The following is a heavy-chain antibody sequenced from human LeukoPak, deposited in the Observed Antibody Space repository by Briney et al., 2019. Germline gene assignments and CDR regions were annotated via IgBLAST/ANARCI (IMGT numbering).Heavy chain of an antibody. CDR1: GFIFSDYS. J-gene: IGHJ4*02. V-gene: IGHV3-21*01. CDR2: ISISTSYI. D-gene: IGHD3-10*01. Sequence: GGSLRLSCAASGFIFSDYSMIWVRQAPGKGLEWVASISISTSYIDYVDSVKGRFTISRDNAKNSLYLQMNSLRVDDTAVYYCARERFHGSGAPKYDYWGQGTLVTVSS. CDR3: ARERFHGSGAPKYDY.